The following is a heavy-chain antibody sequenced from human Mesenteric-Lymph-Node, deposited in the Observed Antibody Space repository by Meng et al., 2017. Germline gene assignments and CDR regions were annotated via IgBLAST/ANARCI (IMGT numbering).Heavy chain of an antibody. V-gene: IGHV3-74*01. Sequence: GESLKISCAASGFTFSSYWMHWVRQAPGKGLEWVSAISGSGGSTYYADSVKGRFTISRDNAKNTLYLQMNSLRAEDTAVYYCAREGRYCSSTSCYVCFDYWGQGTLVTVSS. CDR2: ISGSGGST. CDR3: AREGRYCSSTSCYVCFDY. J-gene: IGHJ4*02. CDR1: GFTFSSYW. D-gene: IGHD2-2*01.